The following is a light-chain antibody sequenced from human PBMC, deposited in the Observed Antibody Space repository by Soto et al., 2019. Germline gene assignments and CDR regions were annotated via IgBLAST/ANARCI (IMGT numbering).Light chain of an antibody. V-gene: IGKV3-15*01. CDR1: QSISNN. Sequence: IVMTQSPATLSVFPGERATLSCRASQSISNNLAWPQQKPGQAPRLLIYAASTRATGVPARFSGSGSGTDFTLTISSLQPEDFAVYYCHQYNNWPPMHTFGQGTKLEIK. CDR3: HQYNNWPPMHT. J-gene: IGKJ2*01. CDR2: AAS.